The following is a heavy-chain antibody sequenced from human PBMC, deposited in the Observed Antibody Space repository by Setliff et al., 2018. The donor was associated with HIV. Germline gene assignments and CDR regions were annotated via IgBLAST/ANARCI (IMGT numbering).Heavy chain of an antibody. Sequence: SETLSLTCTVSGGSISNSRYYWSWIRQPPGKGLEWIGSIYYSGSTYYNPSLKSRVTISVDTSKNQFSLKLSSVTAADAAVYYCASRVYYYDSSGYPIGIRFDYWGQGTLVTAPQ. V-gene: IGHV4-39*01. D-gene: IGHD3-22*01. J-gene: IGHJ4*02. CDR3: ASRVYYYDSSGYPIGIRFDY. CDR1: GGSISNSRYY. CDR2: IYYSGST.